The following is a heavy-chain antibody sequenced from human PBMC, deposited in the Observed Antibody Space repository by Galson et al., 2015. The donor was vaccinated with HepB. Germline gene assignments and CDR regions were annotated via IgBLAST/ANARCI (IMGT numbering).Heavy chain of an antibody. D-gene: IGHD2-15*01. CDR1: GFTFSSYG. CDR3: AKPRYCSGGSCAYYFDY. Sequence: SLRLSCAASGFTFSSYGMHWVRQAPGKGLEWVAVIWYDGSNKYYADSVKGRFTISRGNSKNTLYLQMNSLRAEDTAVYYCAKPRYCSGGSCAYYFDYWGQGTLVTVSS. J-gene: IGHJ4*02. V-gene: IGHV3-33*06. CDR2: IWYDGSNK.